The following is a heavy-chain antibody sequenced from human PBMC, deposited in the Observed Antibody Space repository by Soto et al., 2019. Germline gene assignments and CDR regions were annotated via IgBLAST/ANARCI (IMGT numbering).Heavy chain of an antibody. CDR1: GYTFTSYA. V-gene: IGHV1-18*01. D-gene: IGHD1-26*01. CDR2: LSPYNGNT. J-gene: IGHJ4*02. Sequence: ASVNVSCKASGYTFTSYAISWVRQAPGQGLEWMGWLSPYNGNTNYAQNFQGRVTVTTDTSTDTAYMELRSLRSDDTAVYYCATVVGAVPSWGQGALVTVSS. CDR3: ATVVGAVPS.